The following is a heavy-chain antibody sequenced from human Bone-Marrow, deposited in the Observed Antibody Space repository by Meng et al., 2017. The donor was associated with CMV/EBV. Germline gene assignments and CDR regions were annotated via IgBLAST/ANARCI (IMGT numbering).Heavy chain of an antibody. V-gene: IGHV3-30*02. J-gene: IGHJ5*02. D-gene: IGHD3-3*01. Sequence: GESLKISCAASGFTFSSYGMHWVRQAPGKGLEWVAFIRYDGSDKYYANSVKGRFTISRDTSENTLYLQMNSLRAEDTAVYFCAKDNYDFWSPYSRGWFDLWGPGTLVTVSS. CDR1: GFTFSSYG. CDR2: IRYDGSDK. CDR3: AKDNYDFWSPYSRGWFDL.